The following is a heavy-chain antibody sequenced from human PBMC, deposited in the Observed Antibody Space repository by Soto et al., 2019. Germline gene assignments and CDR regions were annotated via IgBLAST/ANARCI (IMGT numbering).Heavy chain of an antibody. CDR2: ISAYNGNT. J-gene: IGHJ4*02. Sequence: ASVKVSCKASGYTFTSYGISWVRQAPGQGLEWMGWISAYNGNTNYAQKLQGRVTMTTDTSTSTAYMELRSLRSDDTAVYYCARFEVGYSSSPNFDYWGQGTLVTVSS. V-gene: IGHV1-18*01. CDR1: GYTFTSYG. CDR3: ARFEVGYSSSPNFDY. D-gene: IGHD6-6*01.